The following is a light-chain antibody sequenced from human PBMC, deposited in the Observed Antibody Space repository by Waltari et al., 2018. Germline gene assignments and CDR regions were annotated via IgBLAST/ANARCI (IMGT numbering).Light chain of an antibody. CDR3: MQARQTPFT. CDR1: QSLRHLNGYND. Sequence: EIVMTQSPLSLPVTPGEPASISCRSSQSLRHLNGYNDLYWYLQKPGQSPKLLIYLGSSRASGVPGRFSGSGSGTDFTLLISRVEADDVGVYYCMQARQTPFTFGQGTKLEI. CDR2: LGS. J-gene: IGKJ2*01. V-gene: IGKV2-28*01.